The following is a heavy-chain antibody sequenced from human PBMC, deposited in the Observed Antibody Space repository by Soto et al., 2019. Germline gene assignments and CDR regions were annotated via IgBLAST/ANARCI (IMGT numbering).Heavy chain of an antibody. V-gene: IGHV3-30*18. D-gene: IGHD3-22*01. CDR3: AKDTYYYDRSGYYTYDH. J-gene: IGHJ1*01. Sequence: QVQLVESGGGVVQPGRSLRLSCAASGFTFSSYGVHWVRQAPGKGLEWVASVSYDGSNKHYADSVKGRFTISSDNSRNTLDLQMNSLRAEDTAEYYCAKDTYYYDRSGYYTYDHWGQGTQVTVSS. CDR2: VSYDGSNK. CDR1: GFTFSSYG.